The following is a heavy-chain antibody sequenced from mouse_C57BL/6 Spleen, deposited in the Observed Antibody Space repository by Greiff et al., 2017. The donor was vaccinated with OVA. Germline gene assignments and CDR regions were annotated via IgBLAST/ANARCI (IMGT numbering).Heavy chain of an antibody. D-gene: IGHD4-1*02. Sequence: EVKLVESGGDLVKPGGSLKLSCAASGFTFSSYGMSWVRQTPDKRLEWVATISSGGSYTYYPDSVKGRFTISRDNAKNTLYLQMSSLKSEDTAMYYCARSTGTVYYFDYWGQGTTLTVSS. CDR3: ARSTGTVYYFDY. J-gene: IGHJ2*01. CDR2: ISSGGSYT. V-gene: IGHV5-6*01. CDR1: GFTFSSYG.